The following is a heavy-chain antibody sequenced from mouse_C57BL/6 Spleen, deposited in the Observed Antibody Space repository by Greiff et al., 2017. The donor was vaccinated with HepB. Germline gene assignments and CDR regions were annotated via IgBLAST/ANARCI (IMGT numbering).Heavy chain of an antibody. Sequence: QVQLQQPGAELVKPGASVKMSCKASGYTFTSYWITWVKQRPGQGLEWIGDIYPGSGSTNYNEKFKSKATLTVDTSSSTAYMQLSSLTSEDSAVYYCASVPYGRNSFDYWLQGTTLTVSS. J-gene: IGHJ2*01. CDR3: ASVPYGRNSFDY. D-gene: IGHD1-1*01. CDR1: GYTFTSYW. V-gene: IGHV1-55*01. CDR2: IYPGSGST.